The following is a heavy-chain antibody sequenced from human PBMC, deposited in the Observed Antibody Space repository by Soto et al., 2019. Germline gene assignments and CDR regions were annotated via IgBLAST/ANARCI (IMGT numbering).Heavy chain of an antibody. CDR2: IYHSGST. J-gene: IGHJ1*01. Sequence: QVQLQESGPGLVKPSGTLSLTCAVSGGSISSNWWSWVRQPPGKGLEWIGEIYHSGSTNYNPSLKSRVTISVDKSKNQLSLKLSSVTAADTAVYYCARIAAAGTYFQHWGQGTLVTVSS. D-gene: IGHD6-13*01. CDR3: ARIAAAGTYFQH. CDR1: GGSISSNW. V-gene: IGHV4-4*02.